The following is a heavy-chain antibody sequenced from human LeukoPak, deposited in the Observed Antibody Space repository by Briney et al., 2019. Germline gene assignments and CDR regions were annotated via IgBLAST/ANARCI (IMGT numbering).Heavy chain of an antibody. J-gene: IGHJ4*02. CDR3: ANAATAYCGGDCYLGY. CDR1: GYTFTEYY. V-gene: IGHV1-2*02. Sequence: GASVKVSCKASGYTFTEYYMHWVRQAPGQGLEWMGWINPHSGGTNYAQKFQGRVTMTRDTSISTAYMELSRLRSDDTAVYYCANAATAYCGGDCYLGYWGQGTLVTVSS. CDR2: INPHSGGT. D-gene: IGHD2-21*01.